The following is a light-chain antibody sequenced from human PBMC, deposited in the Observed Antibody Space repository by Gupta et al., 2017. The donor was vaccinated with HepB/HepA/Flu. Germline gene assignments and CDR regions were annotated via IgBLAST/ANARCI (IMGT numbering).Light chain of an antibody. CDR2: QDS. V-gene: IGLV3-1*01. Sequence: SYELTQPPSVSVSPGQTASITCSGDKLGDKYACWYQQKPGQSPVLVIYQDSKRPSGIPERFSGSNSGNTATLTISGTKVMDEADYYCQAWDSSTAVVFGGGTKLTVL. CDR1: KLGDKY. J-gene: IGLJ2*01. CDR3: QAWDSSTAVV.